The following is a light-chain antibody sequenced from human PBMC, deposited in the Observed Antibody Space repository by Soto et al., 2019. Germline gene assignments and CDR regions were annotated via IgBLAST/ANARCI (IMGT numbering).Light chain of an antibody. CDR1: SSDVGAYNY. J-gene: IGLJ2*01. CDR2: EVS. CDR3: SSYTGSSTVV. Sequence: QSALTQPASVSGSPGQSITISCTGTSSDVGAYNYVSWYQQHPGKAPKLMIYEVSNRPSGVSNRFSGSKSGNTASLTISGLRAEDESDYYCSSYTGSSTVVFGGGTKLTVL. V-gene: IGLV2-14*01.